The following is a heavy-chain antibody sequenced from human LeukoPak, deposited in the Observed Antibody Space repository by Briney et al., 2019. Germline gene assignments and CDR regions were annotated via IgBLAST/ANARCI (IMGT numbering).Heavy chain of an antibody. J-gene: IGHJ3*02. Sequence: GGSLRLSCAASGFTFNNYAMSWVRQAPGKGLEWVSAISGSGGSTYYADSVKGRFTISRDNSKNTLYLQMNSLRAEDTAVYYCAKDYYDSSGYWSSGDAFDIWGQGTMVTVSS. CDR2: ISGSGGST. D-gene: IGHD3-22*01. CDR1: GFTFNNYA. CDR3: AKDYYDSSGYWSSGDAFDI. V-gene: IGHV3-23*01.